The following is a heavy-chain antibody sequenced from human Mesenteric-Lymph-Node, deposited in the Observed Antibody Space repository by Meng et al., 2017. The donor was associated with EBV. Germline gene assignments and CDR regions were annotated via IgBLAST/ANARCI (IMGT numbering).Heavy chain of an antibody. CDR2: INHSGSN. Sequence: QGQLLQGGAGLLKPSETLSLTFACYGGSFSGYYWSWIRQPPGKGLEWVGEINHSGSNNYTPSLKRRVTISVDTSKNQFSLKLSSVTAADTAVYYCARGEKGPIDYWGQGTLVTVSS. V-gene: IGHV4-34*01. CDR1: GGSFSGYY. CDR3: ARGEKGPIDY. J-gene: IGHJ4*02.